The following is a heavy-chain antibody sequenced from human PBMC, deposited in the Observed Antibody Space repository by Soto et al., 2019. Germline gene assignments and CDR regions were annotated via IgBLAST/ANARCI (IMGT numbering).Heavy chain of an antibody. CDR2: IIPIFGIA. CDR3: AREDRDRETGLVPAAIDGMDV. Sequence: QVQLVQSGAEVKKPGSSVKVSCKASGGTFSRYSITWVRQAPGHGLEWIGRIIPIFGIASYAQKFQGRVTITADESTSTAHIELSSLRSDDSAVYYCAREDRDRETGLVPAAIDGMDVWGQGTTVTVSS. V-gene: IGHV1-69*08. D-gene: IGHD2-2*01. J-gene: IGHJ6*02. CDR1: GGTFSRYS.